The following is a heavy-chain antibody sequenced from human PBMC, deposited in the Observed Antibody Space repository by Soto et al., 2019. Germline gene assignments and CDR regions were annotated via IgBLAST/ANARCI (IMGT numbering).Heavy chain of an antibody. Sequence: GGSLRLSCGASGFTFSAYAMTWVRQAPGRGLEWVSTILHDETPFYTDSVKGRFTISRDNVRGTLYLQMNGLRVEDAALYYCAKDLFPTSGQRFFFESWGQGSLVTVSS. CDR2: ILHDETP. D-gene: IGHD2-21*01. CDR1: GFTFSAYA. J-gene: IGHJ4*02. V-gene: IGHV3-23*01. CDR3: AKDLFPTSGQRFFFES.